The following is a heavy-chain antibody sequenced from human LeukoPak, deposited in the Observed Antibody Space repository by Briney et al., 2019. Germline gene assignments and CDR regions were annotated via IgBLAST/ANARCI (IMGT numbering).Heavy chain of an antibody. CDR2: ISGSGGST. Sequence: GGSLRLSCAASGFTFSSYAMSWVRQAPGKGLEWVSAISGSGGSTYYADSVKGRFTISRDNSKNTLYLQMNSLRAEDTAVYYCAKDDGSRDTDPGYSSGWYYYWGQGTLVTVSS. D-gene: IGHD6-19*01. CDR3: AKDDGSRDTDPGYSSGWYYY. CDR1: GFTFSSYA. V-gene: IGHV3-23*01. J-gene: IGHJ4*02.